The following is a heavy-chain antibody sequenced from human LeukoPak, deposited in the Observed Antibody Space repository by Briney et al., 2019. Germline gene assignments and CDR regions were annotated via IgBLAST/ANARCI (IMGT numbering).Heavy chain of an antibody. V-gene: IGHV4-34*01. CDR1: GGSTSNYF. CDR3: ARATAYDFWSGSAGGWFDP. D-gene: IGHD3-3*01. Sequence: PSETLSLTCTVSGGSTSNYFCTWLRQPPGKGLEWIGEINHSGSTNYNPSLKSRVTISVDTSKNQFSLKLSSVTAADTAVYYCARATAYDFWSGSAGGWFDPWGQGTLVTVSS. J-gene: IGHJ5*02. CDR2: INHSGST.